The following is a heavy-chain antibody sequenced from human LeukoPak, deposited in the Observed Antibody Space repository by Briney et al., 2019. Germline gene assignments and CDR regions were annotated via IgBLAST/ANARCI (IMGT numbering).Heavy chain of an antibody. CDR2: IYHSGNT. D-gene: IGHD6-13*01. Sequence: SETLSLTCAVSGDSITSSNWWSWVRQPPEKGLEWIGEIYHSGNTNYNPPLKSRVTMSVDTSKNQFSLKLNSVTAADTAVYYCARVSSSWYQDWYFDLWGRGTLVTVSS. CDR3: ARVSSSWYQDWYFDL. CDR1: GDSITSSNW. J-gene: IGHJ2*01. V-gene: IGHV4-4*02.